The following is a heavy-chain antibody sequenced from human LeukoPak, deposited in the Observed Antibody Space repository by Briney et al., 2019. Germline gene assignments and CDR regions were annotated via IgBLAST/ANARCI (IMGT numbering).Heavy chain of an antibody. J-gene: IGHJ3*02. CDR2: ISAYNGNT. CDR1: GYTFTSYG. Sequence: ASVKVSCKASGYTFTSYGISWVRQAPGQGLGWMGWISAYNGNTNYAQKLQGRVTMTTDTSTSTAYMELRSLRSDDTAVYYCAREVPPRHAFDIWGQGTMVTVSS. CDR3: AREVPPRHAFDI. V-gene: IGHV1-18*01.